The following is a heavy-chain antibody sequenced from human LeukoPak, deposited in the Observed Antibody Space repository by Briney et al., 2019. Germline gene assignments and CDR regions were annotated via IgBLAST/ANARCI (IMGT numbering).Heavy chain of an antibody. CDR1: GFTFGSYA. Sequence: GGSLRLSCAASGFTFGSYAMYWVRQAPGKGVEGVAGISGSGGSTFYADSVKGRFPTSRDNSENPVYLQMNSRRADDTAVYYRAKTTAGYSSGRYPGWPVDYWGQGTLVTVSS. CDR3: AKTTAGYSSGRYPGWPVDY. CDR2: ISGSGGST. V-gene: IGHV3-23*01. D-gene: IGHD6-19*01. J-gene: IGHJ4*02.